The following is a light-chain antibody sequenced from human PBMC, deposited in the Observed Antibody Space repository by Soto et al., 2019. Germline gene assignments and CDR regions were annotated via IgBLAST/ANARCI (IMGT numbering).Light chain of an antibody. CDR3: QQHGSSPWT. Sequence: EIVLTQSPATLSLSPGERAILSCRARQSVSSSYLAWYQQRPGQAPRLLIYGASIRATGIPDRFSGSGSGTDFTLTISRLEPEDFAVYFCQQHGSSPWTFGQGTKVDI. J-gene: IGKJ1*01. CDR1: QSVSSSY. V-gene: IGKV3-20*01. CDR2: GAS.